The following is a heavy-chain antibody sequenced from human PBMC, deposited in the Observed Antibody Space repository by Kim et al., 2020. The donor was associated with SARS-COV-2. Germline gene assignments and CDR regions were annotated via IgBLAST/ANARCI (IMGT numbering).Heavy chain of an antibody. CDR2: IVVGSGNT. CDR1: GFTFTSSA. Sequence: SVKVSCKASGFTFTSSAVQWVRQARGQRLEWIGWIVVGSGNTNYAQKFQERVTITRDMSTSTAYMELSSLRSEDTAVYYCAADQNYDILGGTKGSWFDPWGQGTLVTVSS. CDR3: AADQNYDILGGTKGSWFDP. J-gene: IGHJ5*02. V-gene: IGHV1-58*01. D-gene: IGHD3-9*01.